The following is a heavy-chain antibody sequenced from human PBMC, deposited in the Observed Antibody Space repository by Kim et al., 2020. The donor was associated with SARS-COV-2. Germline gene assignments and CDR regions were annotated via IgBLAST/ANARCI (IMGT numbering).Heavy chain of an antibody. Sequence: GGSLRLSCAASGFTFSGSAMHWVRQASGKGLEWVGRIRSKANSYATAYAASVKGRFTISRDDSKNTAYLQMNSLKTEDTAVYYCTRLPSDGAAAVLYYYYYGMDVWGQGTTVTVSS. V-gene: IGHV3-73*01. D-gene: IGHD6-13*01. CDR1: GFTFSGSA. CDR3: TRLPSDGAAAVLYYYYYGMDV. J-gene: IGHJ6*02. CDR2: IRSKANSYAT.